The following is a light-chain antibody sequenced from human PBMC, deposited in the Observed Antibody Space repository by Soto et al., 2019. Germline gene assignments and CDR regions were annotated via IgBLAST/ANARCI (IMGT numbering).Light chain of an antibody. CDR3: HPRSNWPGT. Sequence: EVVLTQSPATLSLSPGERATLSCRASQSVFTYLAWYQQKPGQAPRLLIYDVSDRATGIPARFSATGSGTDFTLTISSLEPEDFAVYYCHPRSNWPGTFGQGTKVEIK. V-gene: IGKV3-11*01. CDR1: QSVFTY. CDR2: DVS. J-gene: IGKJ1*01.